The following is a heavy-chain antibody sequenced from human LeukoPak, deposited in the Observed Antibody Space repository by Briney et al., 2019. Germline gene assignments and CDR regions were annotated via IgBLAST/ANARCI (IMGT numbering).Heavy chain of an antibody. D-gene: IGHD3-22*01. CDR3: AKTVGYDSSGYYCDFDY. CDR1: GFTFSSYG. CDR2: ISTSGGST. J-gene: IGHJ4*02. Sequence: PGGSLRLSCAASGFTFSSYGMSWVRQAPGKGLEWVSAISTSGGSTYYADSVKGRFTISRDSSKNTLYLQMNSLRAEDTAVYYCAKTVGYDSSGYYCDFDYWGQGTLLTVSS. V-gene: IGHV3-23*01.